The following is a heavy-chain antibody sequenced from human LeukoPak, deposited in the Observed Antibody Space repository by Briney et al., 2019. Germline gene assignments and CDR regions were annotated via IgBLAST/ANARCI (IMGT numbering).Heavy chain of an antibody. V-gene: IGHV3-23*01. D-gene: IGHD5-12*01. CDR2: ISGSGGST. J-gene: IGHJ4*02. CDR1: GFTFSSYA. CDR3: ARCSGYDFGYFDY. Sequence: GGSLRLSCAASGFTFSSYAMSWVRQAPGKGLEWVSAISGSGGSTYYADSVKGRFTISRDNSKNTLYLQMNSLRAEDTAVYYCARCSGYDFGYFDYWGQGTLVTVSS.